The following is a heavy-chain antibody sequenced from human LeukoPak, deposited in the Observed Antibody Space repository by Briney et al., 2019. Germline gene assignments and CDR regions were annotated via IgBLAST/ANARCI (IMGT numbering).Heavy chain of an antibody. CDR2: IYCDDSET. J-gene: IGHJ2*01. V-gene: IGHV5-51*01. CDR3: ARRGSGNYPNWYFDL. D-gene: IGHD1-26*01. Sequence: GESLKISCKGSGYSFTSYWIGWVRQMPGKGLEWMGVIYCDDSETRYSPSFQGQVTISADKSINTAYLQWSGLKASDIAMYFCARRGSGNYPNWYFDLWGRGTLVTVSS. CDR1: GYSFTSYW.